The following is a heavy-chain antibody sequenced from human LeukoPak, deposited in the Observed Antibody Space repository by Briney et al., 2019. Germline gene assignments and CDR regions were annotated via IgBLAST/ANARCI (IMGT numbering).Heavy chain of an antibody. V-gene: IGHV3-23*01. CDR3: AKERRRVDTSMIRSYYFDS. CDR1: GFPFSSSA. J-gene: IGHJ4*02. D-gene: IGHD3-16*01. CDR2: ITGNGVTT. Sequence: GGSLRLSCAASGFPFSSSAMSWVRHTPGNGLEWVSSITGNGVTTYYADSVKGRFTISRDNSKNILFLQMNSLGAEDSASYFCAKERRRVDTSMIRSYYFDSWGQGTPVTVSS.